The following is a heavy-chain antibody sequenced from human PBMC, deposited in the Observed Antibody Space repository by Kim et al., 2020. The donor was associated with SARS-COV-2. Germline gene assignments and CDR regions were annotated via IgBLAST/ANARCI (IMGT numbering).Heavy chain of an antibody. CDR1: GYTFSSSD. D-gene: IGHD7-27*01. V-gene: IGHV1-8*01. J-gene: IGHJ3*02. Sequence: ASVKVSCKASGYTFSSSDINWVRQATGQGLEWMGWMNPNSGNTGYAEKLQGRVTMTRNTSINTAYMELSSLTSEDTAVYYCARRLKATGDPQLPFAFDIWGQGTVVTVSS. CDR2: MNPNSGNT. CDR3: ARRLKATGDPQLPFAFDI.